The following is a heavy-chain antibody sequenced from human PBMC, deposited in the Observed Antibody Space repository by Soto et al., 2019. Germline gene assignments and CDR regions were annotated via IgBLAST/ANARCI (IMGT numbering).Heavy chain of an antibody. D-gene: IGHD5-18*01. Sequence: EVQLVESGGGLVKPGGSLRLSCAASGFTFSGYTMNWVRQVPGKGLEWVSSISSSSSYIYYADSVKGRFTISRDNAKNSLYLQMNSLRAEDTAVYYCARDQPGYSYGYGLGYWGQGTLVTVSS. CDR3: ARDQPGYSYGYGLGY. CDR2: ISSSSSYI. J-gene: IGHJ4*02. CDR1: GFTFSGYT. V-gene: IGHV3-21*01.